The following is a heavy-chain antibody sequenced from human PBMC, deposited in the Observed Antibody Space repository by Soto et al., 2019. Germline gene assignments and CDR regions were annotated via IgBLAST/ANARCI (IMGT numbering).Heavy chain of an antibody. CDR1: YGSITSNNW. Sequence: PSETLSHTCPFSYGSITSNNWCTWVNHPPVQCLEWIGEIYRTGSTNYNPSLKSRVTLSLDKSENQFSLKVTSLTAADTAVYYCASRDPGTSVDYWGQGTLVTVSS. CDR2: IYRTGST. V-gene: IGHV4-4*02. J-gene: IGHJ4*02. D-gene: IGHD1-7*01. CDR3: ASRDPGTSVDY.